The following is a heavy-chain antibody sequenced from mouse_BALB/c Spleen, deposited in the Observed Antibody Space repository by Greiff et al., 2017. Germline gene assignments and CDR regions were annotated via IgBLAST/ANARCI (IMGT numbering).Heavy chain of an antibody. V-gene: IGHV1-54*01. CDR3: ARVGNYYYAMDY. J-gene: IGHJ4*01. D-gene: IGHD2-1*01. Sequence: VQLVESGAELVRPGTSVKVSCKASGYAFTNYLIEWVKQRPGQGLEWIGVINPGSGGTNYNEKFKGKATLTADKSSSTAYMQLSSLTSDDSAVYFCARVGNYYYAMDYWGQGTSVTVSS. CDR1: GYAFTNYL. CDR2: INPGSGGT.